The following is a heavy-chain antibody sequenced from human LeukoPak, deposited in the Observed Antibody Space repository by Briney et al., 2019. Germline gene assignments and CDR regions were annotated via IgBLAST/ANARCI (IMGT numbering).Heavy chain of an antibody. J-gene: IGHJ5*02. Sequence: SETPSLTCTVAGRSLSSYSWSWIRQPPGKGLEWIGYIYYSGSTNYNPSLKSRVNKSVDTSKNQFSLKLSSVTAADTAVYYCARMTAQNWFDPWGQGTLVTVSS. CDR1: GRSLSSYS. CDR3: ARMTAQNWFDP. CDR2: IYYSGST. V-gene: IGHV4-59*01. D-gene: IGHD2-21*02.